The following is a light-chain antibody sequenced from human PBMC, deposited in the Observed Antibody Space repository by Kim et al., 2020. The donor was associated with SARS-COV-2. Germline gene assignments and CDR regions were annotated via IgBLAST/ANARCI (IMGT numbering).Light chain of an antibody. CDR1: QSISTH. Sequence: TLMTQSPATLSVSPGERATLSCRASQSISTHLAWYQQKPGQAPRLLIYGASTRATGVPARFSGSGSGTEFTLTVSSLQSEDFAVYYCQQYNNWTTFGQGTRLDIK. CDR2: GAS. J-gene: IGKJ2*01. V-gene: IGKV3-15*01. CDR3: QQYNNWTT.